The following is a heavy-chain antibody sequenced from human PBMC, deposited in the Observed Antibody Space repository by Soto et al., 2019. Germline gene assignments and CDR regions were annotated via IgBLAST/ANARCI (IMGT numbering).Heavy chain of an antibody. Sequence: SETLSLTCNVSGGSITNSGYYWGWIRQPPGKGLEWIGSIYYSGSTYYSPSLKSRVTISVDTSNKHFSLSLKSVTAADTAVYYCARTVGAAYYFDFWGQGALVTVSS. CDR2: IYYSGST. CDR3: ARTVGAAYYFDF. D-gene: IGHD1-26*01. CDR1: GGSITNSGYY. J-gene: IGHJ4*02. V-gene: IGHV4-39*07.